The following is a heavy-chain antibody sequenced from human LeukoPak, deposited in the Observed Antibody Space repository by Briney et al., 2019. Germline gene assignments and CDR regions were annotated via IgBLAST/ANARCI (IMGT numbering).Heavy chain of an antibody. CDR3: ARDTGDGYNQGFDY. V-gene: IGHV1-69*05. CDR1: GGTFSSYA. CDR2: IIPIFGTA. J-gene: IGHJ4*02. Sequence: SVKVSCKASGGTFSSYAISWVRQAPGQGLEWMGGIIPIFGTANYAQKFQGRVTITTDESTSTAYMELSSLRSEDTAVYYRARDTGDGYNQGFDYWGQGTLVTVSS. D-gene: IGHD5-24*01.